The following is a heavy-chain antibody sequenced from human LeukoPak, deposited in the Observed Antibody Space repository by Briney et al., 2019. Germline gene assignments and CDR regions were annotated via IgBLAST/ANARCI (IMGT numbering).Heavy chain of an antibody. CDR1: GGSISSYS. V-gene: IGHV4-4*09. Sequence: SETLSLTSTVSGGSISSYSWSWIRQPPGKGLEWIGYIYTSGSTKYSPSLKGRVPISVDTSKNRLSLRLGSVTAADTAVYYCARQDPFFDPWGPGTLVTVSS. CDR3: ARQDPFFDP. J-gene: IGHJ5*02. CDR2: IYTSGST.